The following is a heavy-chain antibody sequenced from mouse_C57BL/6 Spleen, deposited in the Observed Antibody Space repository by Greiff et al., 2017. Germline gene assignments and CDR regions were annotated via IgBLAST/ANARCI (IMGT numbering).Heavy chain of an antibody. CDR3: ARDGSSYGGAMDY. J-gene: IGHJ4*01. Sequence: EVQLQQSVAELVRPGASVKLSCTASGFNIKNTYMPWVKQRPEQGLEWIGRIDPANGNTKYAPKFQGKATITADTSSNTAYLQLSSLTSEDTAIYYCARDGSSYGGAMDYWGQGTSVTVSS. D-gene: IGHD1-1*01. CDR1: GFNIKNTY. CDR2: IDPANGNT. V-gene: IGHV14-3*01.